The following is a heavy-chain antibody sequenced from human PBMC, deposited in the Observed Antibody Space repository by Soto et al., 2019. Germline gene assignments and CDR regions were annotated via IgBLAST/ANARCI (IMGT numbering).Heavy chain of an antibody. Sequence: QVHLQESGPGQVKPSETLSLICTVSGGSVNSDTFYWSWIRQPPGRGLEWIGYIYYTGSTNYNPSLKSRVTISIDTYRNQFSLKLTSVTAADTAVYYCAREFSNSPEAFDSWGQGSLVTVSS. J-gene: IGHJ4*02. CDR2: IYYTGST. V-gene: IGHV4-61*01. D-gene: IGHD6-6*01. CDR3: AREFSNSPEAFDS. CDR1: GGSVNSDTFY.